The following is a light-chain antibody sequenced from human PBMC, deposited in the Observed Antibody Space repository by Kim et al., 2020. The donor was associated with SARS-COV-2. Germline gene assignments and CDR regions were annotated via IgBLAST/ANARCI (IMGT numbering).Light chain of an antibody. CDR1: KLGDKY. V-gene: IGLV3-1*01. J-gene: IGLJ2*01. CDR2: QDS. CDR3: QAWDSSTVV. Sequence: SPGQTASITCSGDKLGDKYACWYQQKPGQSPVLVIYQDSKRPSGIPERFSGSNSGNTATLTISGTQAMDEADYYCQAWDSSTVVFGGGTKVTVL.